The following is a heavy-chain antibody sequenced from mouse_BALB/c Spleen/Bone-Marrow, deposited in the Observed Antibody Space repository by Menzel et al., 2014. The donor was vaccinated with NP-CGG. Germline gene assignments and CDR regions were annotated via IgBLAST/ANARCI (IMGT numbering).Heavy chain of an antibody. D-gene: IGHD2-4*01. J-gene: IGHJ2*01. V-gene: IGHV5-9-3*01. CDR3: ARHGITRLLDY. CDR1: GFTFSSYA. Sequence: EVQLVESGGGLVKPGGPLKLSCAASGFTFSSYAMSWVRQTPEKRLEWVATISSGGSYTYYPDSVKGRFTISRDNAKNTLYLQMSSLRSEDTAMYYCARHGITRLLDYWGQGTTLTVSS. CDR2: ISSGGSYT.